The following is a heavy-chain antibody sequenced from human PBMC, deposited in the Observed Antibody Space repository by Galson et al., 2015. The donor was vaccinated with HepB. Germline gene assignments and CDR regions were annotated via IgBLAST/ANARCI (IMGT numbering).Heavy chain of an antibody. J-gene: IGHJ6*02. Sequence: SVKVSCRASGGTFSSYAISWVRQAPGQGLEWMGGIIPIFGTANYAQKFQGRVTITADESTSTAYMELSSLRSEDTAVYYCAREFSPVVVVAEGYYYYYGMDVWGQGTTVTVSS. D-gene: IGHD2-15*01. CDR3: AREFSPVVVVAEGYYYYYGMDV. V-gene: IGHV1-69*13. CDR1: GGTFSSYA. CDR2: IIPIFGTA.